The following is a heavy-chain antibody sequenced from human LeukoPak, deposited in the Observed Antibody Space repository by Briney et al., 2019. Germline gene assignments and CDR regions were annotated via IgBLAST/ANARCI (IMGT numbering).Heavy chain of an antibody. CDR2: IYYSGST. J-gene: IGHJ4*02. V-gene: IGHV4-61*01. CDR1: GYSISSGYY. D-gene: IGHD3-3*01. Sequence: SETLSLTCTVSGYSISSGYYWGWIRQPPGKGLEWIGYIYYSGSTNYNPSLKSRVTISVDTSKNQFSLKLSSVTAADTAVYYCARDYDFWSKKDYWGQGTLVTVSS. CDR3: ARDYDFWSKKDY.